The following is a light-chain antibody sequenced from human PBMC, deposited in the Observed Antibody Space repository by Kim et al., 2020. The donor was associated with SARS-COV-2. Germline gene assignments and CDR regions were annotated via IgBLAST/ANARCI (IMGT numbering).Light chain of an antibody. V-gene: IGLV1-36*01. J-gene: IGLJ2*01. Sequence: RVTICCSGSSSNIRSHSVNWYQQLPGKAPNLLIYDDDQLPSGVSDRFSGSKSGSSASLAISGLQSEDEADYYCAAWDNSLYGVVFGGGTQLTVL. CDR1: SSNIRSHS. CDR3: AAWDNSLYGVV. CDR2: DDD.